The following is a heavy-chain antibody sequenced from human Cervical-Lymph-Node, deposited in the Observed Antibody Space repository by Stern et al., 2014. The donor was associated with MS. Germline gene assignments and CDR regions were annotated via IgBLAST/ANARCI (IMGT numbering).Heavy chain of an antibody. Sequence: DQLVESGGGVVQPRRSLRLSCAASGFTLSNFGMHWVRQAPGKGLEWVAVMSFVGGNKKYGDSVKGRFSISRDNSNNTLYLQMNSLRPEDTAVYYCMGVGDAMHVWGQGTTVIVSS. CDR3: MGVGDAMHV. V-gene: IGHV3-30*03. CDR2: MSFVGGNK. CDR1: GFTLSNFG. J-gene: IGHJ6*02.